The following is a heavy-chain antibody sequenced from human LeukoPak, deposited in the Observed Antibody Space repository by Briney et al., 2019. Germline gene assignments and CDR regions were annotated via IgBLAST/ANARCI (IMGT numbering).Heavy chain of an antibody. V-gene: IGHV3-48*01. CDR3: TRDGRVAYEMDV. D-gene: IGHD2-15*01. CDR1: GFTFSRHP. J-gene: IGHJ6*02. Sequence: PGGSLRLSCAASGFTFSRHPMNWVRPAPGKGLEWVSYISPGTIYYADSVKGRFTISRDNAKNSLYLQMNSLRAEDTAVYYCTRDGRVAYEMDVWGQGTTVTVSS. CDR2: ISPGTI.